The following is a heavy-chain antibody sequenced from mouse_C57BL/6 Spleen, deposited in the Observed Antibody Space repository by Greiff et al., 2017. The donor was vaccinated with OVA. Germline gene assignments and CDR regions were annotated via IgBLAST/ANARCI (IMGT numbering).Heavy chain of an antibody. CDR1: GYTFTDYY. CDR3: APPLYRGCAY. D-gene: IGHD2-1*01. CDR2: INPNNGGT. Sequence: EVQLQQSGPELVKPGASVKISCKASGYTFTDYYMNWVKQSHGKSLEWIGDINPNNGGTSYNQKFKGKATLTVDKSSSTAYMELRSLTSEDSAVYYCAPPLYRGCAYWGQGTLVTVSA. J-gene: IGHJ3*01. V-gene: IGHV1-26*01.